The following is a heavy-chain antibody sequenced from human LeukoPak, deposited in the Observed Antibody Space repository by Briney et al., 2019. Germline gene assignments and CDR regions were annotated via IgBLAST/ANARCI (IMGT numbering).Heavy chain of an antibody. J-gene: IGHJ4*02. V-gene: IGHV4-34*01. CDR1: GGSFSAYY. D-gene: IGHD3/OR15-3a*01. CDR2: INHSGTT. Sequence: SETLSLTCAVYGGSFSAYYRSWIRQSPGKGLEWIGEINHSGTTVYNPSLKSRVTLSVDTSKKQFSLKLNSVTAADTAVYYCAIDYMTGTGNAGGYWGQGTLVTVSS. CDR3: AIDYMTGTGNAGGY.